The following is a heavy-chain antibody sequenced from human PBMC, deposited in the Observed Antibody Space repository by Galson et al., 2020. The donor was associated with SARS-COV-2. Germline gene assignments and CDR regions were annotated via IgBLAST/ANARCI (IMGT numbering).Heavy chain of an antibody. CDR3: ARDDVYYYDSSEYMDV. CDR2: ISSSSSYI. V-gene: IGHV3-21*01. J-gene: IGHJ6*03. Sequence: GESLKISCAASGFTLSSYSMNWVRQAPGKGLEWVSSISSSSSYIYYADSVKGRFTISRDNAKNSLYLQMNSLRAEDTAVYYCARDDVYYYDSSEYMDVWGKGTTVTVSS. CDR1: GFTLSSYS. D-gene: IGHD3-22*01.